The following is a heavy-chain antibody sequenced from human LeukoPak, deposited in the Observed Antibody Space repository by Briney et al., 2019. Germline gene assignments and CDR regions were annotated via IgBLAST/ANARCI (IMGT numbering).Heavy chain of an antibody. CDR2: IYYSGST. CDR1: GGSISSSSYY. Sequence: PSETLSLTCTVSGGSISSSSYYWGWIRQPPGKGLEWIGSIYYSGSTYYNPSLKSRVTISVDTSKNQFSLKLSSVTAADTAVYYCARGRLSYYYDSSGPYYFDYWGQGTLVTVSS. J-gene: IGHJ4*02. D-gene: IGHD3-22*01. V-gene: IGHV4-39*07. CDR3: ARGRLSYYYDSSGPYYFDY.